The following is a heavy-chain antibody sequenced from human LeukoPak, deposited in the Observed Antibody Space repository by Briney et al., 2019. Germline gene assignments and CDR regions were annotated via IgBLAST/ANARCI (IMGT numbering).Heavy chain of an antibody. CDR3: TRLLAVAGADY. Sequence: GGSLRLSCAASGFTFSGSAMHWVRQASGKGLEWVGRIRSKANSYATAYAASVKGRFTISRDDSKNTAYLQINSLKTEDTAVYYCTRLLAVAGADYWGQGTLVTVSS. J-gene: IGHJ4*02. D-gene: IGHD6-19*01. CDR1: GFTFSGSA. CDR2: IRSKANSYAT. V-gene: IGHV3-73*01.